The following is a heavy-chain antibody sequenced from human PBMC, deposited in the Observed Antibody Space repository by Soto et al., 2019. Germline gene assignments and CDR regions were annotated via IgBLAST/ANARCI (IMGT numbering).Heavy chain of an antibody. CDR3: ARTGIAVTGTIFDY. Sequence: GGSLRLSCAASGFTVSSNYMSWVRQAPGKGLEWVSVIYSGGSTYYADSVKGRFTSSRDNSKNTLYLQMNSLRAEDTAVYYCARTGIAVTGTIFDYWGQGTLVTVSS. CDR1: GFTVSSNY. V-gene: IGHV3-53*01. J-gene: IGHJ4*02. CDR2: IYSGGST. D-gene: IGHD6-19*01.